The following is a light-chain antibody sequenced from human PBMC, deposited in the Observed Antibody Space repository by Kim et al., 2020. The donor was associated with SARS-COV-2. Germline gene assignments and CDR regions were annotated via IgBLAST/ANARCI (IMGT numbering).Light chain of an antibody. CDR1: SLRTYY. CDR3: NSRDSSGNHRVV. CDR2: GKN. V-gene: IGLV3-19*01. J-gene: IGLJ2*01. Sequence: SSELTQDPAVSVALGQTVRITCQGDSLRTYYASWYEQKPGQAPVPVIYGKNNRPSGISDRVSGSSSGNTDALTFTGAQAEDEADYYCNSRDSSGNHRVVFGGGTQLTVL.